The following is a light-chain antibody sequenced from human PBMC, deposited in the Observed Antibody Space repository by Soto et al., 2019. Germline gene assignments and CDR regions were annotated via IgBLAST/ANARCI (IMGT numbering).Light chain of an antibody. CDR3: QQYNSFSKT. V-gene: IGKV3-11*01. CDR1: QAVSTY. J-gene: IGKJ4*02. CDR2: DAS. Sequence: VLTQSPATLSLSPGERATLSCRASQAVSTYVAWYQHKPGQAPRLLIYDASNRATGVPFRFSGSGSGTDFTLTVSSLEPEDFAVYYCQQYNSFSKTFGRGTKVEIK.